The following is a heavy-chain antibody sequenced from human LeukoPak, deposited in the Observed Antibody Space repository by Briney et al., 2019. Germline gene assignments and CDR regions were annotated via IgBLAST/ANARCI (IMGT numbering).Heavy chain of an antibody. CDR3: ARHDSWAGWFDP. D-gene: IGHD3-22*01. J-gene: IGHJ5*02. V-gene: IGHV3-53*01. CDR1: GLTVSDNY. Sequence: PGGSLRLSCAASGLTVSDNYMSWVRQAPGKGLEWVSVIYSGGTTYSADSVKGRFTISRDNSKNTLYLQMNSLRAEDTAVYYCARHDSWAGWFDPWGQGTLVTVSS. CDR2: IYSGGTT.